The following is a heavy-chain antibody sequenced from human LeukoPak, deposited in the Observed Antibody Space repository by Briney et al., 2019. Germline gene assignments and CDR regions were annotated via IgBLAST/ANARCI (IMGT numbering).Heavy chain of an antibody. J-gene: IGHJ5*02. Sequence: PSETLSLTCTVSGGSISSYYWSWIRQPAGKGLEWNGRIYTSGSTNYNPSLKSRVTMSVDTSKNQFSLKLSSVTAADTAVYYCARDGGGTGTTWWFDPWGQGTLVTVSS. V-gene: IGHV4-4*07. CDR1: GGSISSYY. CDR3: ARDGGGTGTTWWFDP. D-gene: IGHD1-1*01. CDR2: IYTSGST.